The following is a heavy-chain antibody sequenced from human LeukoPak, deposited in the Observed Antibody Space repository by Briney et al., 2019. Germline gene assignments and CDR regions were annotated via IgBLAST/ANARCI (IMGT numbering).Heavy chain of an antibody. D-gene: IGHD4-23*01. CDR1: GFSLSTSGVG. CDR3: AHSPYDFGGNPGFHYFDY. CDR2: IYWDDDK. Sequence: SGPTLVKPTQTLTLTCTFSGFSLSTSGVGVGWIRQPPGKALEWLVFIYWDDDKRYSPSLKSRHTITKDTSKNQVVLTMANMDPVDTATYFCAHSPYDFGGNPGFHYFDYWGQGTLVTVSS. J-gene: IGHJ4*02. V-gene: IGHV2-5*02.